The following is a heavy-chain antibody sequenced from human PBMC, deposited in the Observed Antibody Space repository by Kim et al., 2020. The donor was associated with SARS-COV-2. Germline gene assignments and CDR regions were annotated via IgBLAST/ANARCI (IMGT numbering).Heavy chain of an antibody. CDR3: AHQRYLGYISGWDY. J-gene: IGHJ4*01. V-gene: IGHV4-39*01. CDR1: GGSISSSNYY. Sequence: SETLSLTCTVSGGSISSSNYYWCWLRPPPGKRLGSIGSNHDSGTTYYHPPLRSLAILFVDTSNNQSLLMPTSATAAAAAVYYSAHQRYLGYISGWDY. D-gene: IGHD6-19*01. CDR2: NHDSGTT.